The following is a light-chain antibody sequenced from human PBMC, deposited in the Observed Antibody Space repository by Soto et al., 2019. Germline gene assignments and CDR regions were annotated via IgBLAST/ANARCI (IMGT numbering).Light chain of an antibody. CDR3: TSYTDSSARV. Sequence: QSALTQPASVSGSPGQSLTISCTGTNSDVGGYDYVSWYQQYPGKAPKLLIYEVSIRLSGVSNRFSGSKSGNTASLTISGLQTEDEADYYCTSYTDSSARVFGGGTKLTVL. CDR1: NSDVGGYDY. J-gene: IGLJ3*02. CDR2: EVS. V-gene: IGLV2-14*01.